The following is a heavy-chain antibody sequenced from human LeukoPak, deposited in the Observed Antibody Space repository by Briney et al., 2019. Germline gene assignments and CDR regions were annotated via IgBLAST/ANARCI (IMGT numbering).Heavy chain of an antibody. J-gene: IGHJ4*02. CDR2: ISGRGASE. Sequence: GESLRLSCAVSGLTFNNYAMSWVRQAPGKGLEWVSGISGRGASEYYADSVKGRFTISRDNSKNTLYLQMNSLRAEDTAVYYCAKGVVVAPDVTPFDYWGQGTLVTVSS. CDR1: GLTFNNYA. CDR3: AKGVVVAPDVTPFDY. D-gene: IGHD2-2*01. V-gene: IGHV3-23*01.